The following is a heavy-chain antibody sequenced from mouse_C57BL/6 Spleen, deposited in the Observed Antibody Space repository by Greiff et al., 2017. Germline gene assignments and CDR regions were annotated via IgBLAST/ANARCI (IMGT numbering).Heavy chain of an antibody. V-gene: IGHV5-17*01. D-gene: IGHD2-1*01. CDR2: ISSGSSTI. J-gene: IGHJ3*01. CDR1: GFTFSDYG. CDR3: ARPRGVYCNYGFAY. Sequence: EVQVVESGGGLVKPGGSLKLSCAASGFTFSDYGMHWVRQAPEKGLEWVAYISSGSSTIYYADTVKGRFTISGDNANNTLFLQMTSLRSEDTAMYYCARPRGVYCNYGFAYWGQGTLVTVSA.